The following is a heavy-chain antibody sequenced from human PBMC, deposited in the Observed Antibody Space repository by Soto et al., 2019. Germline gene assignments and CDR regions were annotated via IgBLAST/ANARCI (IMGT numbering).Heavy chain of an antibody. V-gene: IGHV1-8*01. Sequence: QGQLGKSGAEVRRPGASVKVSCKASGYSFTSLHFNWVRQATGQGLEWIGWMNPHSGETCYGQRFQGRVTSTRDVYLSTAYMALRSLTSHYTAVYFCARGTPGPVDHWGQGTLVTVSS. CDR3: ARGTPGPVDH. CDR2: MNPHSGET. D-gene: IGHD3-10*01. J-gene: IGHJ4*02. CDR1: GYSFTSLH.